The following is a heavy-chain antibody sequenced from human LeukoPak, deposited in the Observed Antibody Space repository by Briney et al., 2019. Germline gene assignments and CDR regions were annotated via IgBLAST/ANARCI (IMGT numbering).Heavy chain of an antibody. CDR2: IWYDGSNK. Sequence: PGGSLRLSCAASGFTFSSYGMHWVRQAPGKGLEWVAVIWYDGSNKYYADSVKGRFTISRDNSKNTLYLQMNSLRAEDTAVYYCAKDRRDGYPPCLDDWGQGTLVTVSS. CDR3: AKDRRDGYPPCLDD. V-gene: IGHV3-33*06. CDR1: GFTFSSYG. D-gene: IGHD5-24*01. J-gene: IGHJ4*02.